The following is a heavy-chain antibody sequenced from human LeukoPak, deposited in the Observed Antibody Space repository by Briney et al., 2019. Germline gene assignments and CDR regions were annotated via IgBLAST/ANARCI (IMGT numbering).Heavy chain of an antibody. D-gene: IGHD3-22*01. V-gene: IGHV3-11*04. CDR3: ARESYSSGYYYDY. J-gene: IGHJ4*02. CDR2: ISTNDRTT. CDR1: GFILSNYN. Sequence: PGGSLRLSCAASGFILSNYNMSWIRQAPGKGLEWVAYISTNDRTTYYADSVKGRFTISRDNAKNSLYLQMNSLRAEDTAVYYCARESYSSGYYYDYWGQGTLVTVSS.